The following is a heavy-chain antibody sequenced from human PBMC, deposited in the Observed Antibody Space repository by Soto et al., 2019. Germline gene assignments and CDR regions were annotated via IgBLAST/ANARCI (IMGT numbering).Heavy chain of an antibody. CDR3: ASGIQLWLRPFDY. J-gene: IGHJ4*02. D-gene: IGHD5-18*01. Sequence: EVQLVESGGGLAQPGGSLRLSCAASGFTVSSNYMSWVRQAPGKGLEWVSVIYSGGSTYYADSVKGRFTISRDNSKNTLYLQMNSLRAEDTAVYYCASGIQLWLRPFDYWGQGTLVTVSS. CDR1: GFTVSSNY. CDR2: IYSGGST. V-gene: IGHV3-66*01.